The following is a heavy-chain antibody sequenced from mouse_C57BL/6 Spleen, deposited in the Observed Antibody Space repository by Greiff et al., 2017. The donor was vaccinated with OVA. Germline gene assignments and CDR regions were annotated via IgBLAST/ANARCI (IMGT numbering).Heavy chain of an antibody. J-gene: IGHJ4*01. Sequence: EVQLVESGGDLVKPGGSLKLSCAASGFTFSSYGLSWVRQTPDKRLEWVATISSGGSYTYYPDSVKGRFTISRDNANNTLYLQMSSLKSEDTAMYYCARRNGSRGALDYWGQGTSVTVSS. CDR1: GFTFSSYG. D-gene: IGHD1-1*01. CDR3: ARRNGSRGALDY. V-gene: IGHV5-6*01. CDR2: ISSGGSYT.